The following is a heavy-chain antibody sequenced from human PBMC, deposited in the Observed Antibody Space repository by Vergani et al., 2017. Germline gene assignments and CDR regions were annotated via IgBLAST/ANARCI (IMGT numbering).Heavy chain of an antibody. J-gene: IGHJ6*02. CDR2: IYSGGST. CDR3: ARRGTAGGMDV. V-gene: IGHV3-53*04. Sequence: EVQLVESGGGLVQPGGSLRLSCAASGFTVSSNYMSWVRRAPGKGLEWVSVIYSGGSTYYADSVKGRFTISRHNSKNTLYRQMNSLRAEDTAVDYCARRGTAGGMDVWGQGTTVTVSS. D-gene: IGHD1-14*01. CDR1: GFTVSSNY.